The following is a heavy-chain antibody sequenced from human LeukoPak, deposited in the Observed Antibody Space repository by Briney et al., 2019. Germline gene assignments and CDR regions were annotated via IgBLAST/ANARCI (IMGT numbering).Heavy chain of an antibody. CDR1: GFTFSTYV. CDR2: ISGSGGST. V-gene: IGHV3-23*01. CDR3: AKAGGIVLMVYAPDS. D-gene: IGHD2-8*01. J-gene: IGHJ4*02. Sequence: GGSLRLSCEASGFTFSTYVVNWVRQAPGKGLEWVSTISGSGGSTYYADSVKGRFTISRDNSKNTLYLQMNSLRAEDTAVYYCAKAGGIVLMVYAPDSWGQGTLVTVSS.